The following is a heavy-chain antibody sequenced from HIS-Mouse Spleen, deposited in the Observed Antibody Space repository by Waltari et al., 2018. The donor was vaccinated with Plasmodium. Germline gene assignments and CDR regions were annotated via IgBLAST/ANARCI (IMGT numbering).Heavy chain of an antibody. CDR1: GGSISSSRYY. D-gene: IGHD1-26*01. V-gene: IGHV4-39*01. CDR3: ARRGGSYYYFDY. J-gene: IGHJ4*02. Sequence: QLQLQESGPGLVKPSETLSLTCTVSGGSISSSRYYWGWIRPPPGKGLEWIGSIYYSGSTYYNPSLKSRVTISVDTSKNQFSLKLSSVTAADTAVYYCARRGGSYYYFDYWGQGTLVTVSS. CDR2: IYYSGST.